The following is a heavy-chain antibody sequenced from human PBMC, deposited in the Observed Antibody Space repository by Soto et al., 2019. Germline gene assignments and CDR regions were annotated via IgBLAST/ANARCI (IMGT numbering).Heavy chain of an antibody. D-gene: IGHD3-10*01. CDR1: GGSISSSNW. CDR3: ATQMVRGVTYFDY. Sequence: SETLSLTCAVSGGSISSSNWWSWVRQPPGKGLEWIGEIYHSGSTNYNPSLKSRVTISVDKSKNQFSLKLSSVTAADTAVYYCATQMVRGVTYFDYWGQGTLVTVSS. V-gene: IGHV4-4*02. CDR2: IYHSGST. J-gene: IGHJ4*02.